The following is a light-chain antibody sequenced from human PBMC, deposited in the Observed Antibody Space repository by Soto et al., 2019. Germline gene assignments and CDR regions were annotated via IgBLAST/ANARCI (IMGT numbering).Light chain of an antibody. CDR1: QSIFSS. CDR3: QQSYNSPPIT. J-gene: IGKJ5*01. V-gene: IGKV1-39*01. CDR2: AAS. Sequence: IQMTQSPSSLSASVGDRVTITCRAGQSIFSSLNWYQQRPGKAPTLLIYAASSLQSGVPSRFRGSGYGRDFDLTITSLQPEDFATYYCQQSYNSPPITFGQGTRLEIK.